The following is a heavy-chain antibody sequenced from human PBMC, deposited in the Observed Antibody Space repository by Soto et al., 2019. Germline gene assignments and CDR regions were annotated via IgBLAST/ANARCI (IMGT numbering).Heavy chain of an antibody. J-gene: IGHJ6*03. D-gene: IGHD5-12*01. Sequence: SETLCLTCTVSGGSISSSSYYWGWIRQPPGKGLEWIGSTYYSGSTYYNPSLKSRVTISVDTSKNQFSLKLSSVTAADTAVYYCARVIYSGYDGGLLSYYYHMDVWGKGTPVTVSS. CDR1: GGSISSSSYY. CDR2: TYYSGST. CDR3: ARVIYSGYDGGLLSYYYHMDV. V-gene: IGHV4-39*01.